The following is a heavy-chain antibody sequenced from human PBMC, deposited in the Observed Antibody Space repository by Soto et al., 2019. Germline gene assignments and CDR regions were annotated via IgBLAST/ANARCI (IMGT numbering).Heavy chain of an antibody. CDR2: INPSGGST. CDR1: GYTFTSYY. J-gene: IGHJ4*02. Sequence: ASVKVSCKASGYTFTSYYMHWVRQAPGQGLEWMGIINPSGGSTSYAQKFQGRVTMTRGTSTSTVYMELSSLRSEDTAVYYCARSEWSPVAGTPRTDFDYWGQGTLVTVSS. V-gene: IGHV1-46*01. CDR3: ARSEWSPVAGTPRTDFDY. D-gene: IGHD6-19*01.